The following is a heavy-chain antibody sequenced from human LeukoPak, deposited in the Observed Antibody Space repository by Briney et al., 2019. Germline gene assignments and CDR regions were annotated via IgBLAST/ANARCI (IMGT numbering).Heavy chain of an antibody. D-gene: IGHD1-26*01. Sequence: PGGSLRLSCAASGFTFSSYAMHWVRQAPGKGLEWVAVISYDGSNKYYADSVKGRFTISRDNSKSTLSLQMGSLRAEDMAVYYCARVGESGSFDYWGQGTLVTVSS. V-gene: IGHV3-30*14. CDR2: ISYDGSNK. CDR1: GFTFSSYA. J-gene: IGHJ4*02. CDR3: ARVGESGSFDY.